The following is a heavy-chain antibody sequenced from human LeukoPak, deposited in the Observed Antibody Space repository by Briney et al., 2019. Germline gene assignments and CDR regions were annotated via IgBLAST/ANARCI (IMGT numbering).Heavy chain of an antibody. J-gene: IGHJ5*02. D-gene: IGHD3-10*01. CDR2: ISAYNGNT. Sequence: ASVKVSCKASGYTFTGYYMHWVRQAPGQGLEWMGWISAYNGNTNYAQKLQGRVTMTTDTSTSTAYMELRSLRSDDTAVYYCARDRDVLLWFGELDPWGQGTLVTVSS. CDR3: ARDRDVLLWFGELDP. V-gene: IGHV1-18*04. CDR1: GYTFTGYY.